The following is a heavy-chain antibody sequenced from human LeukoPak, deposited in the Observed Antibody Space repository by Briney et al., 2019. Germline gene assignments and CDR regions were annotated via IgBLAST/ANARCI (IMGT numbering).Heavy chain of an antibody. Sequence: GGSLRLSCAASGFTFNNHAMTWVRQAPGKGLEWVSAITGGGDYTNYADSVRGRFTISRDNSKNTLYLQMDTLRAEDTAVYYCAKRSVRSSGHHTSWGQGTLVTVSS. V-gene: IGHV3-23*01. CDR3: AKRSVRSSGHHTS. CDR2: ITGGGDYT. J-gene: IGHJ5*02. D-gene: IGHD3-22*01. CDR1: GFTFNNHA.